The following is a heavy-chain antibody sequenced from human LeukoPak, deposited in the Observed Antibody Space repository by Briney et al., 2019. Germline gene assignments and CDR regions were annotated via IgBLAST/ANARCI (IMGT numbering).Heavy chain of an antibody. CDR1: GGSISSYY. J-gene: IGHJ4*02. D-gene: IGHD3-22*01. Sequence: SETLSLTCTVAGGSISSYYLSWIRQPPGKGREWIGYIYTSGSTNYNPSLKSRFTISVDTSKNQFSLKLSSVTAADTAVYYCARHAGYYYDSSGYFDYWGQGTLVTVSS. CDR3: ARHAGYYYDSSGYFDY. CDR2: IYTSGST. V-gene: IGHV4-4*09.